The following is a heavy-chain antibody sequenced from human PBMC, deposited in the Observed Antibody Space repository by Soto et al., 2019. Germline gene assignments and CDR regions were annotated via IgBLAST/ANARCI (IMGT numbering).Heavy chain of an antibody. V-gene: IGHV3-23*01. CDR1: GLTFSTYG. CDR3: AKDCSLSSTSCFHI. CDR2: ISGSGGST. J-gene: IGHJ3*02. Sequence: PGGSLRLSCAASGLTFSTYGMHWVRQTPGKGLEWVSAISGSGGSTYYADSVKGRFTISRDNSKNTLYLQMNSLRAEDTAVYYCAKDCSLSSTSCFHIWGQGTMVTVSS. D-gene: IGHD2-2*01.